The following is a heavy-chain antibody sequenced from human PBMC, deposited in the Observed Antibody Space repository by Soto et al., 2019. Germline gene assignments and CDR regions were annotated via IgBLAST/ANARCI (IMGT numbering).Heavy chain of an antibody. CDR3: ARHLYGGNPFDY. Sequence: QLQLQESGPGLVKPSETLSLTCTVSGGSISSSSYYWGWIRQPPGKGLEWIGSIYYSGSTYYNPSLKSRVTISVDTSKNQFSLKLSSVTAADTAVYYCARHLYGGNPFDYWGQGTLVTVSS. CDR2: IYYSGST. V-gene: IGHV4-39*01. J-gene: IGHJ4*02. CDR1: GGSISSSSYY. D-gene: IGHD2-15*01.